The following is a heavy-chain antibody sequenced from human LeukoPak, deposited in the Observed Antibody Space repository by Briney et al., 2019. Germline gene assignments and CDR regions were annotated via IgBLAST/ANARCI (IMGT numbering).Heavy chain of an antibody. CDR2: TSSSGSTI. V-gene: IGHV3-11*04. CDR1: GFTFSNYY. Sequence: GGSLRLTCAASGFTFSNYYMSWIRHAPGKGLEWVSYTSSSGSTIYYADSVKGRFTISRDNAKNSLYLQMNSLRAEDTAVYYCASCIAVADNWFDPWGQGTLVTVSS. D-gene: IGHD6-19*01. J-gene: IGHJ5*02. CDR3: ASCIAVADNWFDP.